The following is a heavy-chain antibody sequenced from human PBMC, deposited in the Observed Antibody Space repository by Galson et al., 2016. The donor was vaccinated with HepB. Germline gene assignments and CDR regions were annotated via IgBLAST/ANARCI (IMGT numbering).Heavy chain of an antibody. D-gene: IGHD2-2*01. V-gene: IGHV3-9*01. J-gene: IGHJ4*02. Sequence: SLRLSCAASGFTFDDYAMHWVRQVSGRGLEWVSGVTWNSENIGYADSVKGRYTISRDNAKNALYLQMNSLRAEDTAVYYCARTIVAVPGANDYFDYWGQGTLVIVSS. CDR2: VTWNSENI. CDR1: GFTFDDYA. CDR3: ARTIVAVPGANDYFDY.